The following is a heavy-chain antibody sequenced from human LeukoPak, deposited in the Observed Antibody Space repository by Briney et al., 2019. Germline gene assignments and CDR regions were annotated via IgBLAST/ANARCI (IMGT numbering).Heavy chain of an antibody. V-gene: IGHV3-30*03. CDR1: GFTFSNYG. J-gene: IGHJ4*02. D-gene: IGHD2-2*01. CDR3: AREGSICSSTSCYEED. CDR2: ISYDGSNK. Sequence: GRSLRLSCAASGFTFSNYGMHWVRQAPGKGLEWVAVISYDGSNKYYADSVKGRFTIPRDNSKNTLYLQMNSLRVEDTALYYCAREGSICSSTSCYEEDWGQGTLVTVSS.